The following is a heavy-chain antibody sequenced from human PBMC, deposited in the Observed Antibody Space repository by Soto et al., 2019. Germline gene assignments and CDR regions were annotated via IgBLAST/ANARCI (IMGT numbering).Heavy chain of an antibody. Sequence: GGSLRLSCAASGFTFNTYWMSWVRQAPGKGLEWVANIKPDGSEKWYVDSVKGRFTISRDNAKNSLYLQMNSLRAEDTAVYFFVRGDYYDTSGPFSDAFDIWGKGTMVTVSS. CDR2: IKPDGSEK. CDR3: VRGDYYDTSGPFSDAFDI. D-gene: IGHD3-22*01. CDR1: GFTFNTYW. V-gene: IGHV3-7*04. J-gene: IGHJ3*02.